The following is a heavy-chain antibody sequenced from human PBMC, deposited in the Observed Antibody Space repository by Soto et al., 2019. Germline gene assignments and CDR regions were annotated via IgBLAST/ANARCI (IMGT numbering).Heavy chain of an antibody. CDR3: ARSIAAASDYYYGMDV. J-gene: IGHJ6*02. CDR2: ISYDGSNK. D-gene: IGHD6-13*01. CDR1: GFTFSSYA. V-gene: IGHV3-30-3*01. Sequence: GGSLRLSCAASGFTFSSYAMHWVRQAPGKGLEWVAVISYDGSNKYYADSVKGRFTISRDNSKNTLYLQMNSLRAEDTAVYYCARSIAAASDYYYGMDVWGQGTTVTVSS.